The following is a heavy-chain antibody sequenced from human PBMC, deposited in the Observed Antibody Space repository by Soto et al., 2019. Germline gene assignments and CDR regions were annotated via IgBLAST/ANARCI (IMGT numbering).Heavy chain of an antibody. V-gene: IGHV3-23*01. J-gene: IGHJ6*02. CDR1: GFTFSSYA. D-gene: IGHD3-10*01. CDR3: AKDIPGGGFGELFGGYYYGKDV. Sequence: EVQLLESGGGLVQPGGSLRLSCAASGFTFSSYAMSWVRQAPGKGLEWVSAISGSGGSTYYADSVKGRFTISRDNSKNTLYLHMNSLRAEDTAVYYWAKDIPGGGFGELFGGYYYGKDVRGQGTTVTVSS. CDR2: ISGSGGST.